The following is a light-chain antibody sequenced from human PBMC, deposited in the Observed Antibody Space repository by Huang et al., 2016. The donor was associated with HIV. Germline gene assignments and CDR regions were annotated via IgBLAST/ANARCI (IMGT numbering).Light chain of an antibody. CDR3: QQYYISPRT. J-gene: IGKJ3*01. Sequence: DIVMSQSPDYLPVSLGARATVNCRSSRSILHHSNSQNYLAWYQQKPGQPPKLLIYWASTRAPGVPDRFSGSGSGTDFTLTISSLQAEDVAVYFCQQYYISPRTFGPGTKVDMK. CDR1: RSILHHSNSQNY. V-gene: IGKV4-1*01. CDR2: WAS.